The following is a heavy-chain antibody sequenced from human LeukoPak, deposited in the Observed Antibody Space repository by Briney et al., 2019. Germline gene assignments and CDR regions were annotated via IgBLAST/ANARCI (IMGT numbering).Heavy chain of an antibody. D-gene: IGHD3-3*01. J-gene: IGHJ5*02. CDR2: INPSGGST. Sequence: ASVKVSCKASGYTFTSYYMHWVRQAPGQGLEWMGIINPSGGSTSYAQKFQGRVTMTRDTSTSTVYMELSSLRSEDTAAYYCARAYTIFGVVPPFDPWGQGTLVTVSS. CDR1: GYTFTSYY. CDR3: ARAYTIFGVVPPFDP. V-gene: IGHV1-46*01.